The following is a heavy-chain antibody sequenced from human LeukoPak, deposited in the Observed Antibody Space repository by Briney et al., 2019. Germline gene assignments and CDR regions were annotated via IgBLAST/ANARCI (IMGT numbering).Heavy chain of an antibody. D-gene: IGHD6-19*01. CDR1: GGSISSGSYY. CDR3: AREPAVYSSGPPDAFDI. Sequence: SETLSLTCTVSGGSISSGSYYWSWIRQPAGKGLEWIGRIYTSGSTNYNPSLKSRVTISVDTSKNQFSLKLSSVTAADTAVYYCAREPAVYSSGPPDAFDIWGQGTMVTVSS. J-gene: IGHJ3*02. CDR2: IYTSGST. V-gene: IGHV4-61*02.